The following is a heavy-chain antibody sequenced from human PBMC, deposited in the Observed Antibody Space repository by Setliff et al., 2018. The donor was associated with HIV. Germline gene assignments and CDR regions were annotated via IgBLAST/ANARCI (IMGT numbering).Heavy chain of an antibody. D-gene: IGHD2-21*01. CDR3: GRDHQTMLWLDY. CDR1: GTTFSNYL. Sequence: SVKVSCKASGTTFSNYLFTWVRQAPGKGFEWMGGIIPILGTEKYAQKFHGRVTLTADMSTNTAYMELRSLTSEDTAVYYCGRDHQTMLWLDYWGQGTLVTVSS. CDR2: IIPILGTE. V-gene: IGHV1-69*10. J-gene: IGHJ4*02.